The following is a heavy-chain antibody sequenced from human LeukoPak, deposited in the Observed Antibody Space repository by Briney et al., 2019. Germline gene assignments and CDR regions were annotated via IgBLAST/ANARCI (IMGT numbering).Heavy chain of an antibody. CDR2: IIPIFGTA. CDR3: ASSRLGELSLFPRWFDP. J-gene: IGHJ5*02. V-gene: IGHV1-69*01. D-gene: IGHD3-16*02. Sequence: SVKVSCKASGGTFSSYAISWVRQAPGQGLEWMGGIIPIFGTANYAQKFQGRVTITADESTSTAYMELSSLRSEDTAVYYCASSRLGELSLFPRWFDPWGQGTLVTVSS. CDR1: GGTFSSYA.